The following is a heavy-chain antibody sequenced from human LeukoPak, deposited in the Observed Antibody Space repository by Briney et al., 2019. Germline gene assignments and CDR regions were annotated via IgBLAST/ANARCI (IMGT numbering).Heavy chain of an antibody. CDR1: GGTFSSYA. Sequence: SVKVSCKASGGTFSSYAISWVRQAPGQGLEWMGVIIPIFGTANYAQKFQGRVTITADESTSTAYMELSSLRSEDTAVYYCAREGWLQSSFDYWGQGTLVTVSS. V-gene: IGHV1-69*13. J-gene: IGHJ4*02. D-gene: IGHD5-24*01. CDR3: AREGWLQSSFDY. CDR2: IIPIFGTA.